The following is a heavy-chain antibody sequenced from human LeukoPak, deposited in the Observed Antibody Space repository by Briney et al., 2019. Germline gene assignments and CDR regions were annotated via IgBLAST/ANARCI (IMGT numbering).Heavy chain of an antibody. CDR3: ASAMMVA. J-gene: IGHJ4*02. CDR2: IIPILGIA. D-gene: IGHD3-22*01. Sequence: EASVTVSLKASGGTFISYAIRWVRQAPGQGLEWMGRIIPILGIANYAQKFQGRVTITADKSTSTAYMELRSLRSEDTAVYYCASAMMVAWGQGTLVTVSS. CDR1: GGTFISYA. V-gene: IGHV1-69*04.